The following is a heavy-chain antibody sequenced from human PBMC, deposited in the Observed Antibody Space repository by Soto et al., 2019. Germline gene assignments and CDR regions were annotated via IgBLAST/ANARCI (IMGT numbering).Heavy chain of an antibody. CDR1: GFIFRNCS. CDR2: FTSSSYI. J-gene: IGHJ6*02. CDR3: ARDKASSGDYGAYFYYGMDV. V-gene: IGHV3-21*01. D-gene: IGHD4-17*01. Sequence: GGSLRLSCAASGFIFRNCSMNWVRQSPGKGLEWVSSFTSSSYIYYAGSVKGRFTISRDNAKNSLYLQMNSLRAEDTAVYYCARDKASSGDYGAYFYYGMDVWGQGTTVTVSS.